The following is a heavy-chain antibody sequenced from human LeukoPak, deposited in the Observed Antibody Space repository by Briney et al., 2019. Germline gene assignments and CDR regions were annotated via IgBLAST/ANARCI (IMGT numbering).Heavy chain of an antibody. Sequence: SVKVSCKASGGTFSSYAISWVRQAPGQGLEWMGGIIPIFGTANYAQKFQGRVTITADESTSTAYMELSSLRSEDTAVYYCAKQGSGILDYYYYYYMDVWGKGTTVTISS. CDR1: GGTFSSYA. D-gene: IGHD3-10*01. J-gene: IGHJ6*03. V-gene: IGHV1-69*13. CDR3: AKQGSGILDYYYYYYMDV. CDR2: IIPIFGTA.